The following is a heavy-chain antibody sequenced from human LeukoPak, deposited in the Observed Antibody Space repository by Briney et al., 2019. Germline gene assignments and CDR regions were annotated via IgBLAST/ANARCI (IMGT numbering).Heavy chain of an antibody. CDR3: ARGERGYSSSFDY. V-gene: IGHV3-7*03. J-gene: IGHJ4*02. D-gene: IGHD6-6*01. CDR2: IKQDGSEK. Sequence: GGSLRLSCAASGFTFSSYWMSWVRQAPGKGLEWVANIKQDGSEKYYVDSVKGRFTISRDNAKNSLYLQMNSLRAEDTAVYYCARGERGYSSSFDYWGQGTLVTVSS. CDR1: GFTFSSYW.